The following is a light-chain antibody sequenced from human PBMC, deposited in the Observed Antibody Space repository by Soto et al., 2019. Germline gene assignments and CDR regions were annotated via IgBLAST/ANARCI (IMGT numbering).Light chain of an antibody. CDR3: QQVKTYPRT. CDR1: QAVPNN. J-gene: IGKJ4*01. Sequence: DIHLTQSPSFLSASVGDRVTITCRPSQAVPNNIAWYQQKPGKPPKLLIYEESTLHSGVPSRFSGRKSGTQITLTIDSLQPEDFATYYCQQVKTYPRTFGGGTKVEIK. V-gene: IGKV1-9*01. CDR2: EES.